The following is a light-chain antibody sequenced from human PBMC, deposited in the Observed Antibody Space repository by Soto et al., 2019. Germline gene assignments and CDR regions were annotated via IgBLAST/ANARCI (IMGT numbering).Light chain of an antibody. CDR1: SGHSNYA. Sequence: QLVLTQSPSASASLGASVKLTCTLSSGHSNYAIAWHQQQAEKGPRFLMKLNDDGSHIKGDGIPDRFSGSSSWAERYITISSLQSEDEADYYCQTWGTGTPYVFGTGTKLTVL. CDR2: LNDDGSH. V-gene: IGLV4-69*01. J-gene: IGLJ1*01. CDR3: QTWGTGTPYV.